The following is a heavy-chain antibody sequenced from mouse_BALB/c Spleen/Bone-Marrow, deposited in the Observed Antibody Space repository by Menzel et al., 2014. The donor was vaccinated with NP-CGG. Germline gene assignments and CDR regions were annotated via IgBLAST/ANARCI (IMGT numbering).Heavy chain of an antibody. J-gene: IGHJ3*01. CDR1: GYAFTNYL. Sequence: QVQLKESGAELVRPGTSVKVSCKASGYAFTNYLIEWVKQRPGQGLEWIGVINPGSGGTNYNEKFKGRATLTADKSSSTAYMQLSSLTSDDSAAYFCARSRTGFAYWGQGTLVTVSA. CDR2: INPGSGGT. V-gene: IGHV1-54*03. CDR3: ARSRTGFAY.